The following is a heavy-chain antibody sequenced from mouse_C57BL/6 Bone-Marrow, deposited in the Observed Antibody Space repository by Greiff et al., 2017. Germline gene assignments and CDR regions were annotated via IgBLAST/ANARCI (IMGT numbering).Heavy chain of an antibody. CDR1: GYTFTHYW. CDR3: ARDYGSSTSGVPYWYFDV. CDR2: IYPGGGYT. J-gene: IGHJ1*03. Sequence: QVQLQQSGAELVRPGTSVKMSCKASGYTFTHYWIGWAKQRPGHGLEWIGDIYPGGGYTNYNEKFKGKATLTADKSSSTAYMQFSSLTSEDSAIYYCARDYGSSTSGVPYWYFDVWGTGTTVTVSS. D-gene: IGHD1-1*01. V-gene: IGHV1-63*01.